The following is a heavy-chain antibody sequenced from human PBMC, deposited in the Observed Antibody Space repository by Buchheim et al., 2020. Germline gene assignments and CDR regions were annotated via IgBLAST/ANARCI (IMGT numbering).Heavy chain of an antibody. CDR3: ARDRGSLRFDY. CDR2: IKEDGSEK. CDR1: GFTFSSYW. D-gene: IGHD5-12*01. V-gene: IGHV3-7*01. J-gene: IGHJ4*02. Sequence: EVQLVESGGGLVQPGGSLRLSCAASGFTFSSYWISWVRQAPGKGLEWVANIKEDGSEKYYVDSVKGRFTISRDNAKSSLYLQMNSLRAEDTAVYYCARDRGSLRFDYWGQGTL.